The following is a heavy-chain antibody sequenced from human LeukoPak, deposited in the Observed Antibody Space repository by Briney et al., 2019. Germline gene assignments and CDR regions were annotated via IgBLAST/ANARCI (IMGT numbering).Heavy chain of an antibody. V-gene: IGHV4-59*01. CDR3: ARVRGSYSIFDY. J-gene: IGHJ4*02. Sequence: SETLSLTCTVSSGSISSYYWSWIRQPPGKGLEWIGYIYYSGSTNYNPSLKSRVTISVDTSKNQFSLKLSSVTAADTAVYYCARVRGSYSIFDYWGQGTLVTISS. CDR1: SGSISSYY. D-gene: IGHD1-26*01. CDR2: IYYSGST.